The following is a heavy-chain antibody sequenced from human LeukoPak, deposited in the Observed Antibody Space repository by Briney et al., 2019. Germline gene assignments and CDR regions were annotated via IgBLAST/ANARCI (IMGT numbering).Heavy chain of an antibody. CDR2: INHSGST. CDR1: GGSFNGYY. J-gene: IGHJ5*02. CDR3: ARGSWFDP. Sequence: PSETLSLTCAVYGGSFNGYYWSWIRQPPGKGLEWIGEINHSGSTNYNPSLKSRVTISVDTSKNQFSLKLSSVTAADTAVYYCARGSWFDPWGQGTLVTVSS. V-gene: IGHV4-34*01.